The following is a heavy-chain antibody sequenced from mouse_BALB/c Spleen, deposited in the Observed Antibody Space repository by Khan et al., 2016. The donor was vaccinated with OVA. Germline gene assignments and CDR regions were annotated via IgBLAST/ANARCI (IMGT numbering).Heavy chain of an antibody. CDR1: GYSITSDYF. Sequence: EVKLLESGPGLVKPSQSLSLTCSVTGYSITSDYFWNWIRQFPGNKLEWMGYIRYDGNSNYNPSLKNRISITRDTSKNQFFLKLNSATPEDTATXYCARGGSSGPAWFAYWGQGTLVTVSA. D-gene: IGHD3-1*01. CDR3: ARGGSSGPAWFAY. CDR2: IRYDGNS. V-gene: IGHV3-6*02. J-gene: IGHJ3*01.